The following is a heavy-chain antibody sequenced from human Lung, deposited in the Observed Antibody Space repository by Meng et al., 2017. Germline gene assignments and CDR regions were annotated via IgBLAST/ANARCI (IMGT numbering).Heavy chain of an antibody. J-gene: IGHJ4*02. CDR3: ARGPTTMAHDFDY. CDR2: INHSGST. D-gene: IGHD4-11*01. CDR1: GGSFSDYD. V-gene: IGHV4-34*01. Sequence: QVQLQSCVAVLLKPSDTLSLTGVVSGGSFSDYDWSWIRQPPGKGLEWIGEINHSGSTNYNPSRECRATISVDTSQNNLSLKLISVIAADSAVYYCARGPTTMAHDFDYWGQGTLVTVSS.